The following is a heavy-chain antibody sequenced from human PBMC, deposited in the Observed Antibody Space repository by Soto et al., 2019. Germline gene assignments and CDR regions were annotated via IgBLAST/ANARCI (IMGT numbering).Heavy chain of an antibody. CDR1: GFTFTSSA. Sequence: SVKVSCKASGFTFTSSAMQWVRQARGQRLEWIGWIVIGSGNTNYAQKFQETVTITRDMSTSTAYMELSSLRSEDTAVYYCAAATGVGGDDYDFVWGNSYYHSYAMDVWGQRTTVTVSS. V-gene: IGHV1-58*02. CDR3: AAATGVGGDDYDFVWGNSYYHSYAMDV. CDR2: IVIGSGNT. J-gene: IGHJ6*02. D-gene: IGHD3-16*01.